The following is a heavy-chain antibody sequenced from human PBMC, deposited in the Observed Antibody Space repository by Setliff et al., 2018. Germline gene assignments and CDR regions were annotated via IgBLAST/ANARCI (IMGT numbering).Heavy chain of an antibody. CDR1: GFTFNAYW. CDR2: ITSDGSST. D-gene: IGHD6-19*01. J-gene: IGHJ5*02. Sequence: GGSLRLSCAASGFTFNAYWMHWVRQAPGKGLVWVSRITSDGSSTTYADSVKGRFTISRDNAKSTLYLQMNSLRVEDTAVYYCARGAPYNTGWYGFDPWGQGTLVTVSS. V-gene: IGHV3-74*01. CDR3: ARGAPYNTGWYGFDP.